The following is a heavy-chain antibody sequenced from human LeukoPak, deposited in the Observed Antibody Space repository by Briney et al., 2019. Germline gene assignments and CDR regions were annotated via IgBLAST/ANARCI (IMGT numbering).Heavy chain of an antibody. Sequence: GESLKISCKGSGYSFTSYWISWVRQMPGKGLEWMGRIDPSDSYTNYSPSFQGHVTISADKSISTAYLQWSSLKASDTAMYYCARQAVYYDSSGYEGNFEYWGQGTLVTVSS. CDR2: IDPSDSYT. CDR1: GYSFTSYW. V-gene: IGHV5-10-1*01. CDR3: ARQAVYYDSSGYEGNFEY. D-gene: IGHD3-22*01. J-gene: IGHJ4*02.